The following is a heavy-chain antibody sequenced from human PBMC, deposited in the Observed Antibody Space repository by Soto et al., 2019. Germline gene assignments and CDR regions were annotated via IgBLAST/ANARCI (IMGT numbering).Heavy chain of an antibody. J-gene: IGHJ4*02. CDR3: ARLYISSWYIL. V-gene: IGHV3-11*01. Sequence: QVQVVESGGGLVQPGGSLRLSCAASGFTFSDYYMAWIRQAPGKGLEWVTYISNSGSTTYYADSVKGRFTVSRDNTENSLYLHMNSLRAEDTAMYYCARLYISSWYILWGQGPLITVSS. D-gene: IGHD6-13*01. CDR2: ISNSGSTT. CDR1: GFTFSDYY.